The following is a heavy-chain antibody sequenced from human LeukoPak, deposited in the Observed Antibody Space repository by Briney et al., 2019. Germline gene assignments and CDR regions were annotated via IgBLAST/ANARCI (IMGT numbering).Heavy chain of an antibody. CDR2: IYYSGST. D-gene: IGHD5-18*01. CDR3: ARVIQLMDGSRYFDL. Sequence: PSETLSLTCTVSGGSISSYYWSWIRQPPGKGLEWIGYIYYSGSTNYNPSHKSRVTISVDTSMNQFSLKLSSVTAADTAVYYCARVIQLMDGSRYFDLWGRGTLVTVSS. CDR1: GGSISSYY. J-gene: IGHJ2*01. V-gene: IGHV4-59*01.